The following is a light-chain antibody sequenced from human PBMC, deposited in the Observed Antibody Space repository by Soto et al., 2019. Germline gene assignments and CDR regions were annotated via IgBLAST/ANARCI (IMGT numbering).Light chain of an antibody. CDR1: QSVLYNSNNKNH. CDR3: QQYYSIPFT. J-gene: IGKJ2*01. V-gene: IGKV4-1*01. Sequence: DFVMTQAPDSLVVSLGERATINCKYSQSVLYNSNNKNHLGWFQQKPGHPPKLLIYGASFRPSGVPDRFSGSGSGTDFTLTISSLQAEDVAVYYCQQYYSIPFTFGQGTKVDIK. CDR2: GAS.